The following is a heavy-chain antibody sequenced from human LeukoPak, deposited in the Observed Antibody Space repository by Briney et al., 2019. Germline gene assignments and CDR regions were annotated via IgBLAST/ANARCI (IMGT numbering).Heavy chain of an antibody. Sequence: GGSLRLSCTASGFTFSSYSMNWVRQAPGKGLEWVSSISSSSSYIYYADSVKGRFTISRDNAKNSLYLQMNSLRDEDTAVYYCARGGRIVVTISAFSSCGQGTMVTVSS. V-gene: IGHV3-21*01. CDR3: ARGGRIVVTISAFSS. D-gene: IGHD5-12*01. J-gene: IGHJ3*02. CDR2: ISSSSSYI. CDR1: GFTFSSYS.